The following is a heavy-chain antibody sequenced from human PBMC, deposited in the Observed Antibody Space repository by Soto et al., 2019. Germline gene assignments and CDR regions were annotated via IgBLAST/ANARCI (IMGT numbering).Heavy chain of an antibody. J-gene: IGHJ3*02. V-gene: IGHV1-46*01. CDR3: ARVWSFYDSSGYYAFDI. CDR2: INPSGGST. D-gene: IGHD3-22*01. CDR1: GYTFTSYY. Sequence: VASVKVSCKASGYTFTSYYMHWVRQAPGQGLEWMGIINPSGGSTSYAQKFQGRVTMTRDTSTSTVYMELSSLRSEDTAVYYCARVWSFYDSSGYYAFDIWGQGTMVTVSS.